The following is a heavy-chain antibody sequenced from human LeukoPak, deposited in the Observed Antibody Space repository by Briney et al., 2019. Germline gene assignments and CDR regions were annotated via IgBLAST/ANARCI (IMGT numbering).Heavy chain of an antibody. J-gene: IGHJ3*02. Sequence: SETLSLTCTVSGGSISSGGYYWSWIRQPPGKGLEWIGYIYDSGSTYYNPSLKSRVTISVDRSKNQFSLKLSSVTAADTAVYYCARDDKRGSHAFDIWGQGTMVTVSS. CDR3: ARDDKRGSHAFDI. CDR1: GGSISSGGYY. D-gene: IGHD1-26*01. V-gene: IGHV4-30-2*01. CDR2: IYDSGST.